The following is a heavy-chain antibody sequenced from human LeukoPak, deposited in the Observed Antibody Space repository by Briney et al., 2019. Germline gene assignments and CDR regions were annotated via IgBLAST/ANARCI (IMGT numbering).Heavy chain of an antibody. J-gene: IGHJ6*03. Sequence: SETLSLTCTVSGGSISSYYWSWIRQPPGKGLEWIGEINHSGSTNYNPSLKSRVTISVDTSKNQFSLKLSSVTAADTAVYYCARLGRTDYGYYYYYMDAWGKGTTVTVSS. CDR1: GGSISSYY. CDR3: ARLGRTDYGYYYYYMDA. D-gene: IGHD4-17*01. V-gene: IGHV4-34*01. CDR2: INHSGST.